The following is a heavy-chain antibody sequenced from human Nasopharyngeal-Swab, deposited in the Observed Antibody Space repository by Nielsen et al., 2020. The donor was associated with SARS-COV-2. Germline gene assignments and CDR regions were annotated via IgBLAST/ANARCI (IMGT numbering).Heavy chain of an antibody. CDR1: GASITDYH. Sequence: SETLSLTCAVYGASITDYHWCWIRQHPGKGLEWIGFIDDSGSTYYNPSLKSRVSISVDTSKNQFSLNLSSVTAADTAVYYCGRAVWFGKYGGYYFDYWGQGTLVSVSS. CDR2: IDDSGST. D-gene: IGHD3-10*01. J-gene: IGHJ4*02. CDR3: GRAVWFGKYGGYYFDY. V-gene: IGHV4-31*11.